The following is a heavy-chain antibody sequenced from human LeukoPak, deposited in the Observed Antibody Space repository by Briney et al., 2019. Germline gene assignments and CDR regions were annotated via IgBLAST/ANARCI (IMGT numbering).Heavy chain of an antibody. CDR1: GFTFSSYG. Sequence: GGSLRLSCAASGFTFSSYGMHWVRQAPGKGLEWVAFIRYDGSNKYYADSVKGRFTISRDNSKNTLYLQMNSLRAEDTAVYYCAKLYHIVESYFDYWGQGTLVTVSS. D-gene: IGHD3-22*01. CDR2: IRYDGSNK. V-gene: IGHV3-30*02. CDR3: AKLYHIVESYFDY. J-gene: IGHJ4*02.